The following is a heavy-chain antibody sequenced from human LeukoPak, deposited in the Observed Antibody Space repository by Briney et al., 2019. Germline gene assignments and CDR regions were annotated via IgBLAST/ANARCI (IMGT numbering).Heavy chain of an antibody. Sequence: PGASLRLSCAASGFTFSSYAMSWVRQAPGKGLEWVSYISSSSSYTNYADSVKGRFTISRDNAKNSLYLQMNSLRAEDTAVYYCARDRSNYYYYYGMDVWGKGTTVTVSS. V-gene: IGHV3-21*05. CDR2: ISSSSSYT. CDR1: GFTFSSYA. J-gene: IGHJ6*04. CDR3: ARDRSNYYYYYGMDV.